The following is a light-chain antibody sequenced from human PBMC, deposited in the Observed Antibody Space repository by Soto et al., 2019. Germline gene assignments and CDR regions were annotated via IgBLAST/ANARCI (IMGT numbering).Light chain of an antibody. CDR1: QRISGY. Sequence: DIQMTQSPSSLSGSAGDRVTITCRASQRISGYLNWYQQKPGKAPKVLMYGTSILQTGVSSRFSGSGSGTDFTLTINSLQPEDFATYYCQQSYSTPWTFGQGTKVEIK. CDR2: GTS. V-gene: IGKV1-39*01. CDR3: QQSYSTPWT. J-gene: IGKJ1*01.